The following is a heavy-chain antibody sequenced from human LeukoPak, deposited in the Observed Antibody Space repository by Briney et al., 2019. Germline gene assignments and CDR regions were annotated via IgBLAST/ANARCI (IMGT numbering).Heavy chain of an antibody. J-gene: IGHJ3*02. V-gene: IGHV1-69*05. CDR3: ARVGSFVFGYSYGSSAFDI. Sequence: ASVKVSCKASGGTFSSYAISWVRQAPGQGLEWMGGIIPIFGTANHAQKFQGRVTIATDESTSTAYMELSRLRSEDTAVYYCARVGSFVFGYSYGSSAFDIWGQGTMVTVSS. CDR2: IIPIFGTA. CDR1: GGTFSSYA. D-gene: IGHD5-18*01.